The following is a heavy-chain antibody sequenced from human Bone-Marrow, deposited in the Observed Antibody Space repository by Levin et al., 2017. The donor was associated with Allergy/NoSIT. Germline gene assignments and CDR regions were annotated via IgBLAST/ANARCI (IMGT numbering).Heavy chain of an antibody. V-gene: IGHV3-30*18. CDR1: GFTFSSSG. CDR3: AKDRSPYCSSTSCYGELDY. Sequence: LSLTCAASGFTFSSSGMHWVRQAPGKGLEWVAVISYDGSNKYYADSVKGRFTISRDNSKNTLYLQMNSLRAEDTAVYYCAKDRSPYCSSTSCYGELDYWGQGTLVTVSS. D-gene: IGHD2-2*01. CDR2: ISYDGSNK. J-gene: IGHJ4*02.